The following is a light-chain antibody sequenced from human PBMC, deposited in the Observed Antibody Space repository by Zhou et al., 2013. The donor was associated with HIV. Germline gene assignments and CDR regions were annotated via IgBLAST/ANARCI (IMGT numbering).Light chain of an antibody. CDR1: QTISSY. CDR2: AAS. CDR3: QQSYSTPWT. J-gene: IGKJ1*01. V-gene: IGKV1-39*01. Sequence: DIQMTQSPSSLSASIGDRVTITCRATQTISSYLNWYLQTPGNVPKLLIHAASSLQSGVPSRFSGSGSGTDFTLTISSLQPEDFATYYCQQSYSTPWTFGQGTKVEI.